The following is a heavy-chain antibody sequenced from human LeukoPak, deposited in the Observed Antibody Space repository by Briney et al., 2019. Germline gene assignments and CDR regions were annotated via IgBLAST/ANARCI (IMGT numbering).Heavy chain of an antibody. J-gene: IGHJ4*02. D-gene: IGHD3-22*01. Sequence: GGSLRLSCTASGFTFGDYAMSWFRQAPGKGLEWVGFIRSKAYGGTTEYAASVKGRFTISRDDSKSIAYLQMNSLKTEDTAVYYCSAPYYYDSSGIFDYWGQGTLVTVSS. CDR2: IRSKAYGGTT. CDR1: GFTFGDYA. CDR3: SAPYYYDSSGIFDY. V-gene: IGHV3-49*03.